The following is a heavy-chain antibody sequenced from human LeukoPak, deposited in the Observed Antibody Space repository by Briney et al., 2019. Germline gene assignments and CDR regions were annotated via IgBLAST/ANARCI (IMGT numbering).Heavy chain of an antibody. CDR2: IIPIFGTA. D-gene: IGHD6-19*01. CDR3: ARSNGWYYFDY. V-gene: IGHV1-69*05. J-gene: IGHJ4*02. CDR1: GGTFSSYA. Sequence: SVTVSCTASGGTFSSYAISWVRQAPGQGLEWMGGIIPIFGTANYAQKFQGRVTMTRDTSTSTIYMELSSLSSEDTPVYHCARSNGWYYFDYWGQGTLVTVSS.